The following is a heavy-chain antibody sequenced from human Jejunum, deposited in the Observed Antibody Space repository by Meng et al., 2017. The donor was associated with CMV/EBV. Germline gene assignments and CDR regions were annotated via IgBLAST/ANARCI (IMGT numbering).Heavy chain of an antibody. CDR3: ARDRTTMINDAGLGYFRLDP. CDR2: IFSSGGT. Sequence: GYYWGWVRQPPGQGLEWIGNIFSSGGTSYNSSLQSRVTLSIDPSKNQFSLELRSVTAADTAVYYCARDRTTMINDAGLGYFRLDPWGQGVLVTVSS. V-gene: IGHV4-38-2*02. D-gene: IGHD2/OR15-2a*01. CDR1: GYY. J-gene: IGHJ5*02.